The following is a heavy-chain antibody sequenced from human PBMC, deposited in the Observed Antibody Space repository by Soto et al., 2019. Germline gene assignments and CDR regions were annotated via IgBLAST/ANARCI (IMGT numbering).Heavy chain of an antibody. V-gene: IGHV3-23*01. CDR1: GFTFSSYA. Sequence: PGGSLILSCAASGFTFSSYAMSWVRQTPGKGLEWVSTLSGSGGTTYYADSVKGQFTISRDNSKSTLYLQMNSLRADDTALYYCAKAHASATGHALDVWGHGTMVTVSS. CDR3: AKAHASATGHALDV. D-gene: IGHD3-10*01. CDR2: LSGSGGTT. J-gene: IGHJ3*01.